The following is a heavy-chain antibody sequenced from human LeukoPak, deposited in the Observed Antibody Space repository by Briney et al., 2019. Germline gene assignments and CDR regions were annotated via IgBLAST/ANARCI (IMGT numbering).Heavy chain of an antibody. CDR3: AKGSAQYYFEY. J-gene: IGHJ4*02. Sequence: VGSLRLSCAASGFTFSNYAMYWVRQAPGKGLEWVSAISTSGGDTFYPDSMRGRFTISRDNSKNTLYLQMNSLRAEDTAVYFCAKGSAQYYFEYWGQGTPVTDS. CDR2: ISTSGGDT. V-gene: IGHV3-23*01. CDR1: GFTFSNYA.